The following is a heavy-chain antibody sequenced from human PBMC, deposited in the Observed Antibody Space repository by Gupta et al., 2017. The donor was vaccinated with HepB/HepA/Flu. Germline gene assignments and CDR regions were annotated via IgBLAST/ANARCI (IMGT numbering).Heavy chain of an antibody. CDR1: VGTFSSYA. V-gene: IGHV1-69*01. J-gene: IGHJ6*03. CDR2: IIPIFGTA. D-gene: IGHD2-2*02. CDR3: ARVGGYCSSTSCYRDMDV. Sequence: QVQLVQSGAEVKKPGSSVKVSCKASVGTFSSYAISWVRQAPGQGLEWMGGIIPIFGTANYAQKFQGRVTITADESTSTAYMELSSLRSEDTAVYYCARVGGYCSSTSCYRDMDVWGKGTTVTVSS.